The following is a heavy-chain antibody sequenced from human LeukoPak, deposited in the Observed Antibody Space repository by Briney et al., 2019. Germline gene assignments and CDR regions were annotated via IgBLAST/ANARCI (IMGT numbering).Heavy chain of an antibody. Sequence: PGGSLRLSCAASGFTLSSHWMHLVRQAPEKGLVGVSHINADGSATYYAASVKGRLTISRDNARNTLYLQMHSLTAEDTGVYYCVRVSLRDCSYTSCTRGNWFDPWGQGTLVTVSS. J-gene: IGHJ5*02. D-gene: IGHD2-2*01. CDR3: VRVSLRDCSYTSCTRGNWFDP. CDR2: INADGSAT. CDR1: GFTLSSHW. V-gene: IGHV3-74*01.